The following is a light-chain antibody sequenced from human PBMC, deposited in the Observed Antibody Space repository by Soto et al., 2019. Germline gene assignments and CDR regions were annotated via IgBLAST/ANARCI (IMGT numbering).Light chain of an antibody. CDR2: AAS. V-gene: IGKV1-27*01. CDR3: QKYDSALGT. CDR1: QGIRND. J-gene: IGKJ1*01. Sequence: DIQMTQSPSSLSASVGDRVTITCRASQGIRNDLGWYQQKPGKVPKLLIYAASTLQSGVPSRFSGSGSGTDFTLTISSLQPEDVATYYCQKYDSALGTFGQGTKVDIK.